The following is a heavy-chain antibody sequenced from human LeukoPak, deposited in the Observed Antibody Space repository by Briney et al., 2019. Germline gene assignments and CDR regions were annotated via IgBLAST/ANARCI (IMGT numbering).Heavy chain of an antibody. CDR1: GGSFSGYY. D-gene: IGHD3-9*01. V-gene: IGHV4-34*01. CDR2: INHSGST. CDR3: ARNDILTGYCFDY. Sequence: TSETLSLTCAVYGGSFSGYYWSWIRQPPGKGLEWIGEINHSGSTNYNPSLKSRVTISVDTSKNQFSLKLSSVTAADTAVYYCARNDILTGYCFDYWGQGTLVTVSS. J-gene: IGHJ4*02.